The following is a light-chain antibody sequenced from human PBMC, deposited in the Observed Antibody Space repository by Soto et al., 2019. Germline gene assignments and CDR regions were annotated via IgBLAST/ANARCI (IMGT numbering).Light chain of an antibody. Sequence: EIVMTQSPATLSVSPGERATLSCRASQSVSSNLAWYQQKPGQAPRLLIYGASTRATGIPARFNGSGSGTEFTLTISSLQSEDFAVYHCQQCNNNFGQGTRLEIK. CDR3: QQCNNN. V-gene: IGKV3-15*01. J-gene: IGKJ5*01. CDR1: QSVSSN. CDR2: GAS.